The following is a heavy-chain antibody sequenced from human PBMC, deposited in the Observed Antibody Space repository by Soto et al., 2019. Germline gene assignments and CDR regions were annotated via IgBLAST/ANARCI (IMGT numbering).Heavy chain of an antibody. J-gene: IGHJ4*02. D-gene: IGHD4-17*01. CDR2: IYHSGST. Sequence: SETLSLTCAVSGGSISSGGYSWSWIRQPPGKGLEWIGYIYHSGSTYYNPSLKSRVTISVDRSKNQFSLKLSSVTAADTAVYYCARAVTTVDTGSYYFDYWGQGNLVRVYS. V-gene: IGHV4-30-2*01. CDR3: ARAVTTVDTGSYYFDY. CDR1: GGSISSGGYS.